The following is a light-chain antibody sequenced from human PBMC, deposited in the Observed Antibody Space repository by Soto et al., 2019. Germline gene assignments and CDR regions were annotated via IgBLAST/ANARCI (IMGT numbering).Light chain of an antibody. V-gene: IGKV3-20*01. CDR2: GAS. CDR3: QQYGSSGT. J-gene: IGKJ1*01. Sequence: TQSPSSVSASVGDRVTITCRASQGISSWLAWYQQKPGQAPRLLIYGASNRATGIPDRFSGSGSGTDFTLTISRLEPEDFAVYYCQQYGSSGTFGQGTKVDI. CDR1: QGISSW.